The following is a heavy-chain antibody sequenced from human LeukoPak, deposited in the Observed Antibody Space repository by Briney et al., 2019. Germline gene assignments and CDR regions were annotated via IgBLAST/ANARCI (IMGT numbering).Heavy chain of an antibody. V-gene: IGHV4-39*07. CDR1: GGSISTSNYY. D-gene: IGHD3-9*01. CDR3: ARVPGLRGYFDY. J-gene: IGHJ4*02. Sequence: PSETLSLTCTVSGGSISTSNYYWGWIRQPPGKGLEWIGNIFYSGSTYYSPSVKSRVTILLDTSRNQFSLKLSSVTAADTAVYYCARVPGLRGYFDYWGQGTLVTVSS. CDR2: IFYSGST.